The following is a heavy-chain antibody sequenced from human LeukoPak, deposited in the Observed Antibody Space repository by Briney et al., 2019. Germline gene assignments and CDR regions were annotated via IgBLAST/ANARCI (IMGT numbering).Heavy chain of an antibody. Sequence: GGSLRLSCAASGFTFSSYAMHWVRQAPGKGLEGVAVISYDGSNKYYADSVKGRFTISRDNAKNTLYLQMNSLRAEDTAVYYCARDELVVVPANYYMDVWGKGTTVTVSS. CDR1: GFTFSSYA. CDR3: ARDELVVVPANYYMDV. CDR2: ISYDGSNK. J-gene: IGHJ6*03. D-gene: IGHD2-2*01. V-gene: IGHV3-30*01.